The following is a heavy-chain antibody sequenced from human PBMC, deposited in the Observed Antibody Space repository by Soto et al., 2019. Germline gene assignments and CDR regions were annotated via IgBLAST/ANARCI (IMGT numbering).Heavy chain of an antibody. CDR2: ISSSSSYT. Sequence: QVQLVESGGGLVKPGGSLRLSCAASGFAFSDYYMSWIRQAPGKGVEWVSYISSSSSYTNYADSVKGRFTISRDKAQNSLYLQMNSLRAEDTAVYYCARGGAAMVNYDYWGQGTLVTVSS. CDR3: ARGGAAMVNYDY. V-gene: IGHV3-11*05. J-gene: IGHJ4*02. CDR1: GFAFSDYY. D-gene: IGHD5-18*01.